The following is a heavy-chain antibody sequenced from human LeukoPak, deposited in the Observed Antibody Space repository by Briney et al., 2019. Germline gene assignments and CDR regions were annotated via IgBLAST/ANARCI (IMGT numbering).Heavy chain of an antibody. Sequence: GGSLRLSCAASGLTFRTYSMNWVRQAPGKGLEWVSYISSGGSTIYYADSVTGRFTISRDNSKNTLYLELNSLRAEDTAVYYCAKCRGSSGADARPAEYWGQGTLVTVSS. D-gene: IGHD5-12*01. V-gene: IGHV3-48*01. CDR2: ISSGGSTI. CDR3: AKCRGSSGADARPAEY. J-gene: IGHJ4*02. CDR1: GLTFRTYS.